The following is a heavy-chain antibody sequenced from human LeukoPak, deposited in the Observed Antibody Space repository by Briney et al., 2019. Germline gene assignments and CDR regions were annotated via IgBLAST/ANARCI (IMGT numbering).Heavy chain of an antibody. D-gene: IGHD3-10*01. CDR1: GYLFTGYY. J-gene: IGHJ4*01. Sequence: ASVKVSCKASGYLFTGYYIHWVRQASGQGLEWMGSIKSNDGGTTFAQSFRGRVTMTRDTSISTAFMELNSLRFDDTAVYYCVRDITMLRGVPYWGHGNLVTVSS. CDR2: IKSNDGGT. CDR3: VRDITMLRGVPY. V-gene: IGHV1-2*02.